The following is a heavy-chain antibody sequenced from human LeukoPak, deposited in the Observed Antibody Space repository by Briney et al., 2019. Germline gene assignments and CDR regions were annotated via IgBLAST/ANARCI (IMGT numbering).Heavy chain of an antibody. V-gene: IGHV7-4-1*02. CDR1: GYTFTSYA. D-gene: IGHD2-2*01. CDR2: INTNTGNP. Sequence: ASVKVSCKASGYTFTSYAMNWVPQAPGQGLEWMGWINTNTGNPTYAQGFTGRFVFSLDTSVSTACLQISSLKAEDTAVYYCARWDIVVVPAAIAPMDVWGQGTTVTVSS. CDR3: ARWDIVVVPAAIAPMDV. J-gene: IGHJ6*02.